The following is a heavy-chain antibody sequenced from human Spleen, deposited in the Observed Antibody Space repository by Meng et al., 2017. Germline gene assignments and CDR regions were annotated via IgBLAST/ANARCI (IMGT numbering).Heavy chain of an antibody. D-gene: IGHD4-11*01. CDR3: ARGPTTMAHDFDY. CDR1: GGAFSDYY. J-gene: IGHJ4*02. CDR2: INHSGST. V-gene: IGHV4-34*01. Sequence: QVQLQQWGAGPFKPSETLSLPCVVSGGAFSDYYWSWIRQPPGKGLEWIGEINHSGSTNYNPSLESRATISVDTSQNNLSLKLSSVTAADSAVYYCARGPTTMAHDFDYWGQGTLVTVSS.